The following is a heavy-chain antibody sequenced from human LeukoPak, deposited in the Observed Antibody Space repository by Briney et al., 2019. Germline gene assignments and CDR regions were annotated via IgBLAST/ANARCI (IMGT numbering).Heavy chain of an antibody. CDR2: INHSGST. CDR1: GGSFSGYY. Sequence: SETLSLTCAVYGGSFSGYYWSWIRQPPGKGLEGIGEINHSGSTNYNPSLKSRVTISVDTSKNQFSLKLSSVTAADTAVYYCARPARGYSYGYAWGYWGQGTLVTVSS. D-gene: IGHD5-18*01. V-gene: IGHV4-34*01. CDR3: ARPARGYSYGYAWGY. J-gene: IGHJ4*02.